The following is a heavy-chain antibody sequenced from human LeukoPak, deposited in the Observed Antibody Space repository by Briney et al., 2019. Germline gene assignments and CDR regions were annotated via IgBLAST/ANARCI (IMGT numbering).Heavy chain of an antibody. CDR3: ARDPSPPVYTSGPFDY. CDR2: IHSSGPYI. V-gene: IGHV3-21*01. CDR1: GFTFSSYS. Sequence: GGSLRLSCASSGFTFSSYSMNWVRQAPGKGLEWVSSIHSSGPYIFYEDSVKGRFTISRDNAKNSLYLQMNSLRAEDTAVYYCARDPSPPVYTSGPFDYWGQGTLVTVSS. D-gene: IGHD1-1*01. J-gene: IGHJ4*02.